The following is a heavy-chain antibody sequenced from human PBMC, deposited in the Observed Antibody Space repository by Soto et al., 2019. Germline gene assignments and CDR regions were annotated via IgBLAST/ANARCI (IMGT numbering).Heavy chain of an antibody. CDR1: GYTFTSYA. V-gene: IGHV1-3*01. CDR3: ASTSMGSPYYFDY. Sequence: QVQLVQSGAEVKKPGASVKVSCKASGYTFTSYAMHWVRQAPGQRLEWMGWINAGNDNTKYSQKFQSRVTITRDTSASTAYMELSSLRSEDTAVYYCASTSMGSPYYFDYWGQGTLVTVSS. D-gene: IGHD5-18*01. CDR2: INAGNDNT. J-gene: IGHJ4*02.